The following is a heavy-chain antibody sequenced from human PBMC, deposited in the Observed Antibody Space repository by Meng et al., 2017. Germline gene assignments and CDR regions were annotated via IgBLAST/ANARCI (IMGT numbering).Heavy chain of an antibody. J-gene: IGHJ4*02. CDR2: INAGNSDT. D-gene: IGHD6-19*01. Sequence: QVQPVQSGAEVNKPGASVKVSCKASGYTFTTYAIHWVRQAPGQRLEWMGWINAGNSDTKYSQKLQGRVTITRDTSASTVYMEVSSLRSEDTGVYYCARAIAVSGTGRFDYWGQGTLVTVSS. CDR1: GYTFTTYA. V-gene: IGHV1-3*01. CDR3: ARAIAVSGTGRFDY.